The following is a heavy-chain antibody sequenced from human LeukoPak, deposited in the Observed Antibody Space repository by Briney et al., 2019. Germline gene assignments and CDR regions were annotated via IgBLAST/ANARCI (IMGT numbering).Heavy chain of an antibody. J-gene: IGHJ4*02. CDR1: GFTFSSYW. CDR2: IKQDESEK. Sequence: GGSLRLSCAASGFTFSSYWMSWVRQAPGKGLEWVANIKQDESEKYYVDSLKGRFTISRDNAKNSLYLQMNSLRAEDTAVYYCARDKIEGPTKLDYWGQGTLVTVSS. V-gene: IGHV3-7*01. D-gene: IGHD1-1*01. CDR3: ARDKIEGPTKLDY.